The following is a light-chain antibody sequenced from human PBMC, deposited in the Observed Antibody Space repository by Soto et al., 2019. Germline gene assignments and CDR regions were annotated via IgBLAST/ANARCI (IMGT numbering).Light chain of an antibody. J-gene: IGLJ1*01. CDR2: DVS. CDR1: SSDVGAYNY. V-gene: IGLV2-8*01. CDR3: SSYAGTYSYFYV. Sequence: QSALTQPPSASGSPGQSVTISCTGTSSDVGAYNYVSWYQQLPGKAPKLIIYDVSKRPSGVPDRYSVSKSGNTASLTVSGLQAEDEAEYYCSSYAGTYSYFYVFGTGTKLTVL.